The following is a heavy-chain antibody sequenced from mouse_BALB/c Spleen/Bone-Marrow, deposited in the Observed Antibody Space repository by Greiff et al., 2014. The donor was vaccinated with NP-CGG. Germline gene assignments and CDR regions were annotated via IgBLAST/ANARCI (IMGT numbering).Heavy chain of an antibody. Sequence: EVHLVESGPELEKPGASVKISCKASGNSFTANNMNWVKHSNGKSLEWIGNIDLYYGGTSYNQKFKGKATLTVDKSSSTAYMQLKSLTSEDSAVYYCARSRYDGTYWYFDVWGAGTTVTVSS. CDR3: ARSRYDGTYWYFDV. J-gene: IGHJ1*01. D-gene: IGHD2-14*01. CDR1: GNSFTANN. CDR2: IDLYYGGT. V-gene: IGHV1-39*01.